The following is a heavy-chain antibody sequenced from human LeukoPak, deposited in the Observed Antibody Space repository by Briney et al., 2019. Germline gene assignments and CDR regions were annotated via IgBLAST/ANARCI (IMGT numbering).Heavy chain of an antibody. Sequence: SETLSLTCTVSGGSISSGSYYWSWIRQPAGKGLEWIGRIYTSGSTNYNPSLKSRVTISVDTSKNQFSLKLSSVTAADTAVYYCARVLCDFCSGYYHGAFDIWGQRTMVTVSS. CDR2: IYTSGST. D-gene: IGHD3-3*01. V-gene: IGHV4-61*02. CDR1: GGSISSGSYY. J-gene: IGHJ3*02. CDR3: ARVLCDFCSGYYHGAFDI.